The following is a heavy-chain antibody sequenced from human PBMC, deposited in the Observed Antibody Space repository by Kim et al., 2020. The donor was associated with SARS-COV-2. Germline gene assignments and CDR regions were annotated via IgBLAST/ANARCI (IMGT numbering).Heavy chain of an antibody. J-gene: IGHJ4*02. D-gene: IGHD3-22*01. V-gene: IGHV4-39*01. CDR3: ARHLSPESIVIFDNAFFGY. Sequence: KSRVTISLDTSKNQFSLKLSSVTAADTAVYYCARHLSPESIVIFDNAFFGYWGQGTLVTVSS.